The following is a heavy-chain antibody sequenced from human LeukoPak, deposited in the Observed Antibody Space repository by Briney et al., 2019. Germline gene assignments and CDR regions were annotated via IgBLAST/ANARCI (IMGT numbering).Heavy chain of an antibody. CDR1: LYSLTNYE. J-gene: IGHJ5*02. CDR2: MKLKMVIT. Sequence: AAAKVSSMHSLYSLTNYEIYMVRQAPRQRPERVGLMKLKMVITDYAQKFQGRVAVHTITSISTAYMELSSLRSDDPAVYYCAGDKDIVVVVAALRPREMGGFDPWGQGTLVTVSS. D-gene: IGHD2-15*01. V-gene: IGHV1-8*01. CDR3: AGDKDIVVVVAALRPREMGGFDP.